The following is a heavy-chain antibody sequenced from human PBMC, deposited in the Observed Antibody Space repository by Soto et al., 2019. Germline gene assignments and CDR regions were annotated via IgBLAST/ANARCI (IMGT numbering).Heavy chain of an antibody. J-gene: IGHJ4*02. CDR1: GFNFGFFG. Sequence: QIQLVESGGDVVQPGKSLRLSCAASGFNFGFFGMHWVRQAPGKGLEWVAFISGDGINTQYADSVRGRFIFSRDYSRKTMQLQMGSLRAENTVLYYCARGNLGYYFDSWGLGTLVTVSS. V-gene: IGHV3-30*03. CDR3: ARGNLGYYFDS. CDR2: ISGDGINT. D-gene: IGHD7-27*01.